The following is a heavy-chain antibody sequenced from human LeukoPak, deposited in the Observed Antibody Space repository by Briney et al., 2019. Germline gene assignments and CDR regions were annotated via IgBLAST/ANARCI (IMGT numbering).Heavy chain of an antibody. CDR1: GFTFSSYS. Sequence: PGGSLGLSCAASGFTFSSYSMNWVRQAPGKGLEWVSSISSSSSYIYYADSVKGRFTISRDNAKNSLYLQMNSLRAEDTAVYYCARGLRRIAGHHDAFDIWGQGTMVTVSS. CDR2: ISSSSSYI. V-gene: IGHV3-21*01. D-gene: IGHD6-13*01. CDR3: ARGLRRIAGHHDAFDI. J-gene: IGHJ3*02.